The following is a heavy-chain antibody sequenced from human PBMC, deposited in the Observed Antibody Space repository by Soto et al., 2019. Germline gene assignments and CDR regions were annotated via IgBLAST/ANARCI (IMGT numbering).Heavy chain of an antibody. V-gene: IGHV3-30-3*01. CDR3: ARDKGYSGYDSGGVDY. CDR2: ISYDGSNK. D-gene: IGHD5-12*01. J-gene: IGHJ4*02. CDR1: GFTFSSYA. Sequence: QVQLLESGGGVVQPGRSLRLSCAASGFTFSSYAMHWVRQAPGKGLEWVAVISYDGSNKYYADSGEGRFTISRDNSKNTLYLQMHSLRAEDTAVYYCARDKGYSGYDSGGVDYWDQGTLVTVSS.